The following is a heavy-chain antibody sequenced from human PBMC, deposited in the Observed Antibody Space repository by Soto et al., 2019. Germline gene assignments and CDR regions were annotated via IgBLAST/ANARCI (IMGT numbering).Heavy chain of an antibody. V-gene: IGHV4-39*01. D-gene: IGHD5-12*01. J-gene: IGHJ6*02. CDR2: IYYSGST. CDR1: GGSISSSSYY. Sequence: QLQLQESGPGLVKPSETLSLTCTVSGGSISSSSYYWGWIRQPPGKGLEWIGSIYYSGSTYYNPSLQSRVTISVDTSKNQFSLKLSSVTAADPAVYYCARLLRHNYYGMDVWGQGTTVTVSS. CDR3: ARLLRHNYYGMDV.